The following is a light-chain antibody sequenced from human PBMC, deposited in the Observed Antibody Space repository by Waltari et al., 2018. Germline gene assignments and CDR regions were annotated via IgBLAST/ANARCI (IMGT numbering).Light chain of an antibody. V-gene: IGKV4-1*01. CDR3: QQYYSSPLT. CDR2: WAS. CDR1: QTVLYIPNDRNY. Sequence: DIVMTQSPDSLAVSLGERATINCRSSQTVLYIPNDRNYLAWYQQKPGQPPKLLLSWASTRESGVPDRFSGSWSGTDFTLTIGSLQAEDVALYYCQQYYSSPLTFGGGTKVEIK. J-gene: IGKJ4*01.